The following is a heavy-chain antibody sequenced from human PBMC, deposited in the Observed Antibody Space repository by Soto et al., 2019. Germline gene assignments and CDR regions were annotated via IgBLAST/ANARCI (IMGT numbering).Heavy chain of an antibody. J-gene: IGHJ3*01. CDR2: ISYDGSNK. V-gene: IGHV3-30*18. D-gene: IGHD3-3*01. CDR3: EKVGEKFGVVLVQVSDF. Sequence: GSLRLSCAASGFTFSSYGMHWVRQAPGKGLEWVAVISYDGSNKYYADSVKGRFTISRDNSKNTLYLQMNSLRAEDTAVYYWEKVGEKFGVVLVQVSDFGAKGTSAPVPS. CDR1: GFTFSSYG.